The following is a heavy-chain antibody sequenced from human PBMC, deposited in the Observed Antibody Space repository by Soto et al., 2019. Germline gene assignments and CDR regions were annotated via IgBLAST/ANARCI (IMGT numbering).Heavy chain of an antibody. CDR3: ATGSSIAARPYFQH. CDR1: GYTLTELS. D-gene: IGHD6-6*01. V-gene: IGHV1-24*01. J-gene: IGHJ1*01. Sequence: GPVKVSCKVSGYTLTELSMHWVRQAPGKGLEWMGGFDPEDGETIYAQKFQGRVTMTEDTSTDTAYMELSSLRSEDTAVDYCATGSSIAARPYFQHWGQGTLVTVSS. CDR2: FDPEDGET.